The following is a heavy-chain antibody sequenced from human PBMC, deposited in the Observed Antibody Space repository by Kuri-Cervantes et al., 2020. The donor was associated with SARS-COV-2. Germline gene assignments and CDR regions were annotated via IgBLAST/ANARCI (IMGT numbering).Heavy chain of an antibody. D-gene: IGHD6-19*01. CDR3: ASNVMAGTNYYYYGMDV. CDR1: GFTFSGHW. CDR2: INPDGSYT. V-gene: IGHV3-74*01. Sequence: GESLKISCAASGFTFSGHWIHWVRQAPGKGLVWVSRINPDGSYTNNADSVKGRFTLSRDNAKNSLYLQMNSLRAEDTAVYYCASNVMAGTNYYYYGMDVWGQGTMVTVSS. J-gene: IGHJ6*02.